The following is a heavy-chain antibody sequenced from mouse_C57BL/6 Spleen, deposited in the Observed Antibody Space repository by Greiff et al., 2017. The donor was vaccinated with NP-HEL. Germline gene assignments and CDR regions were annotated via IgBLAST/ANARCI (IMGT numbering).Heavy chain of an antibody. CDR2: IDPETGGT. D-gene: IGHD2-5*01. J-gene: IGHJ2*01. CDR3: TRSGSNYPYYFDY. Sequence: QVQLQQSGAELVRPGASVTLSCKASGYTFTDYEMHWVKQTPVHGLEWIGAIDPETGGTAYNQKFKGKAILTADKSSSTAYMELRSLTSEDSAVYYCTRSGSNYPYYFDYWGQGTTLTVSS. V-gene: IGHV1-15*01. CDR1: GYTFTDYE.